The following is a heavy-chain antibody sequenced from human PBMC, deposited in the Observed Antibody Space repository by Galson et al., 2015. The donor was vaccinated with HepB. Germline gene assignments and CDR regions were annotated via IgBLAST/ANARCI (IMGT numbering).Heavy chain of an antibody. V-gene: IGHV1-46*01. J-gene: IGHJ6*02. CDR2: INPSGGST. D-gene: IGHD3-3*01. Sequence: SVKVSCKASGYTFTSYYMHWVRQAPGQGLEWMGIINPSGGSTSYAQKFQGRVTMTRDTSTSTVYMELSSLRSEDTAVYYCARGYDFWSGYNWWTLGYYYYGMDVWGQGTTVTISS. CDR3: ARGYDFWSGYNWWTLGYYYYGMDV. CDR1: GYTFTSYY.